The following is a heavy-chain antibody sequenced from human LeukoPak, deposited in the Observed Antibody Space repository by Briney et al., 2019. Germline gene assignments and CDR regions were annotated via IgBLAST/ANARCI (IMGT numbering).Heavy chain of an antibody. CDR2: ISGSGSTI. V-gene: IGHV3-11*01. D-gene: IGHD3-9*01. CDR1: GFTFSDYY. CDR3: ARSGYYDILTGYYPIFDY. Sequence: GGSLRLSCAASGFTFSDYYMSWIRQAPGKGLEWVSYISGSGSTIYYADSVKGRFTISRDNAMNSLYLQMNSLRAEDTAVYYCARSGYYDILTGYYPIFDYWGQGTLVTVSS. J-gene: IGHJ4*02.